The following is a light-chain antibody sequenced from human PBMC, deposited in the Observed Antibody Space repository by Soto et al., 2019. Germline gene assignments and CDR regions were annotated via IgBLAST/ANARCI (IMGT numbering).Light chain of an antibody. CDR3: XQRSNWPLT. V-gene: IGKV3-11*01. CDR2: DAS. J-gene: IGKJ4*01. CDR1: QSVSSY. Sequence: EIVLTQSPATLSLSPGERATLSCRASQSVSSYVAWYQSKPGQAPRLLMYDASNRVIGIPARFSGSGSGTDXXLXXXXLEPXDFAXXXXXQRSNWPLTFGGGTTVEI.